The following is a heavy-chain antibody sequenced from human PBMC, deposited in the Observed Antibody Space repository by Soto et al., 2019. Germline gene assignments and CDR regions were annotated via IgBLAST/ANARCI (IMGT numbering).Heavy chain of an antibody. CDR2: IYYSGST. Sequence: LCGGSISSGGYYWSWIRQHPGKGLEWIGYIYYSGSTYYNPSLKSRVTISVDTSKNQFSLKLSSVTAADTAVYYCARAGDSSGYYSQFDYWGQGTLVTVSS. D-gene: IGHD3-22*01. CDR3: ARAGDSSGYYSQFDY. CDR1: GGSISSGGYY. J-gene: IGHJ4*02. V-gene: IGHV4-31*02.